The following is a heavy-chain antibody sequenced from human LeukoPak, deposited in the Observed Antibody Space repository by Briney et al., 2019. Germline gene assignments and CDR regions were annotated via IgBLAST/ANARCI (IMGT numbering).Heavy chain of an antibody. CDR3: ARDYYDSSGRYAFDI. D-gene: IGHD3-22*01. J-gene: IGHJ3*02. CDR2: IYYSGSA. CDR1: GGSISSSSYY. V-gene: IGHV4-39*07. Sequence: SETPSLTCTVSGGSISSSSYYWGWIRQPPGKGLEWIGSIYYSGSAYYNPSLKSRVTISVDTSKNQFSLKLSSVTAADTAVYYCARDYYDSSGRYAFDIWGQGTMVTVSS.